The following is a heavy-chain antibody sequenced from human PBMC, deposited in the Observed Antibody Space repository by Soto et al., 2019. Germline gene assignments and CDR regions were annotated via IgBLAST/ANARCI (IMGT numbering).Heavy chain of an antibody. CDR1: GYSFTSNW. Sequence: EVQLVQSGTEAKKPGESLKISCQGSGYSFTSNWIGWVRQMPGKGLEWMGIINPADSDIKYSPSFQGQVTISADKSIGTAYLQWSSLKASDTAMYYCARHQRDDASRKIDCWGQGTLVTVSS. V-gene: IGHV5-51*01. J-gene: IGHJ4*02. CDR2: INPADSDI. CDR3: ARHQRDDASRKIDC. D-gene: IGHD3-16*01.